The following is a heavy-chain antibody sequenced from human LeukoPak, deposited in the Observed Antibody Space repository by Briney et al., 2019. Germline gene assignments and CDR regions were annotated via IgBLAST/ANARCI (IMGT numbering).Heavy chain of an antibody. J-gene: IGHJ4*02. CDR2: ISWNSDTI. Sequence: GRSLRLSCAAAGFTFGDYAMHWVRQAPGKGLEWVSGISWNSDTIGYADSVKGRFTISRDTAKNSLYLQMNSLRPEDTALYYCAKVGGLGSYYKSPYFASWGQGTLVTVSS. CDR3: AKVGGLGSYYKSPYFAS. D-gene: IGHD3-10*01. V-gene: IGHV3-9*01. CDR1: GFTFGDYA.